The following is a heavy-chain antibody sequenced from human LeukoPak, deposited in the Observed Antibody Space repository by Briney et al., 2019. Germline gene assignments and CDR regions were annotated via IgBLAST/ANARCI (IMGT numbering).Heavy chain of an antibody. Sequence: GRSLRLSCAPSGFTFSSYWMHWVRHAPGKGLGWVSRINSDGSSTTYADSMKGRFTISRDNAKNALYLQMNSLRAEDTAVYYCARGPSTVITPLACWGQGTVVSVS. CDR3: ARGPSTVITPLAC. J-gene: IGHJ4*02. CDR1: GFTFSSYW. D-gene: IGHD4-17*01. CDR2: INSDGSST. V-gene: IGHV3-74*01.